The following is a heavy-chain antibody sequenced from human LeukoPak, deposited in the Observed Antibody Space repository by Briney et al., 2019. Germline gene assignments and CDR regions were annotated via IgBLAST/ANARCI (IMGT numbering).Heavy chain of an antibody. V-gene: IGHV3-30-3*01. D-gene: IGHD2-2*01. Sequence: GGSLRLSCAASGFTFSSYAMHWVRQAPGKGLEWVAVISYDGSNKYYADSVKGRFTISRDNSKNTLYLQMNSLGAEDTAVYYCARVRGGYCSSTSCYEIDYWGQGTLVTVSS. CDR1: GFTFSSYA. CDR2: ISYDGSNK. CDR3: ARVRGGYCSSTSCYEIDY. J-gene: IGHJ4*02.